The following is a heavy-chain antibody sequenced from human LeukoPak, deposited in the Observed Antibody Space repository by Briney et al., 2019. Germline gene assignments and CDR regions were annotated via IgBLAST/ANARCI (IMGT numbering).Heavy chain of an antibody. CDR3: ARAGSYFDY. Sequence: GGSLRLSCAASGFAFSSYEMNWVRQAPGKGLEWVSYISSSGNNIYYADSVKGRFTISRDNAKNSLFLQMNSLRAEDTGLYYCARAGSYFDYWGQGTLVTVSS. CDR2: ISSSGNNI. J-gene: IGHJ4*02. V-gene: IGHV3-48*03. D-gene: IGHD1-26*01. CDR1: GFAFSSYE.